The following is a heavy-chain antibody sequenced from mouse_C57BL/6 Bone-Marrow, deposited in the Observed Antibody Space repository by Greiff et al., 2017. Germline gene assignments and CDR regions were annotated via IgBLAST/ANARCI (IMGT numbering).Heavy chain of an antibody. V-gene: IGHV3-6*01. CDR3: AREGAYYSNFWFAY. D-gene: IGHD2-5*01. J-gene: IGHJ3*01. Sequence: EVQLQESGPGLVKPSQSLSLTCSVTGYSITSGYYWNWIRQFPGNKLEWMGYISYDGSNNYNPSLKNRISITRDTSKNQFFLKLNSVTTEDTATYYCAREGAYYSNFWFAYWGQGTLVTVSA. CDR1: GYSITSGYY. CDR2: ISYDGSN.